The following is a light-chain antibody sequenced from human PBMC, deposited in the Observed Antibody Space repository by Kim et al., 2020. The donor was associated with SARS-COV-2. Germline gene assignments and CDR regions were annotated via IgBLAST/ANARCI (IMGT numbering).Light chain of an antibody. J-gene: IGLJ3*02. CDR3: QVWDSSTKGV. CDR1: KLGDKY. CDR2: QDT. Sequence: SYELTQPPSVSVSPGQTASITCSGDKLGDKYVCWYQQKPGQSPAPVIFQDTKRPSGIPERFSGSKSGNTATLTISGTQPTDEAYYYCQVWDSSTKGVFG. V-gene: IGLV3-1*01.